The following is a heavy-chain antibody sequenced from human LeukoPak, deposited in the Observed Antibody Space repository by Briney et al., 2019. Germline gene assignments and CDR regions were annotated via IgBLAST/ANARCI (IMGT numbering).Heavy chain of an antibody. CDR1: GYTFTGYY. V-gene: IGHV1-2*02. D-gene: IGHD3-10*01. CDR2: INPNSGGT. CDR3: AKDLSYYFGSGGHAFDI. Sequence: ASVKVSCKASGYTFTGYYMHWVRQAPGQGLEWMGWINPNSGGTNYAQKFQGRVTMTRDTSISTAYMELSRLRSDDTAVYYCAKDLSYYFGSGGHAFDIWGQGTMVTVSS. J-gene: IGHJ3*02.